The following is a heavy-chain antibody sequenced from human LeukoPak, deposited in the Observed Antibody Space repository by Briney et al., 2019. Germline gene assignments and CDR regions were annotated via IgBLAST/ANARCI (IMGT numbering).Heavy chain of an antibody. Sequence: ASVKVSCKASGYTFTSYGISWVRQPPGQGLEWMGWISAYNGNTNYAQKLQGRVTMTTDTSTSTAYMELRSLRSDDTAVYYCARGGDSSGYYPADAFDIWGQGTMVTVSS. CDR2: ISAYNGNT. CDR1: GYTFTSYG. CDR3: ARGGDSSGYYPADAFDI. J-gene: IGHJ3*02. D-gene: IGHD3-22*01. V-gene: IGHV1-18*01.